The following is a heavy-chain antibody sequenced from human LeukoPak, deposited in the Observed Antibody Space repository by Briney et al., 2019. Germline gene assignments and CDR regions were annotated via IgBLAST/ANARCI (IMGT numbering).Heavy chain of an antibody. CDR3: ASGTGTTGEDDAFDV. CDR2: ISDSGGNT. V-gene: IGHV3-23*01. Sequence: GESLRLSCAASGFTFSNYAMNWVRQAPGKGLEWVSVISDSGGNTYFADSVKGRFAISRDNSKNTLYLHMTSLRAEDTAVYYCASGTGTTGEDDAFDVWGQGTMVTVSS. D-gene: IGHD1-7*01. J-gene: IGHJ3*01. CDR1: GFTFSNYA.